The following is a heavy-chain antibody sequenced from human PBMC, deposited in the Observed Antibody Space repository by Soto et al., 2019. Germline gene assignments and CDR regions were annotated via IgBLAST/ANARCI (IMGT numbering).Heavy chain of an antibody. CDR2: IYYSGST. Sequence: QVQLQESGPGLVKPSQTLSLTCTVSGGSISSGGYYWSWIRQHPGKGLEWIGYIYYSGSTYYNPSLKSRVTISVDTSKNQFSLKLNSVTAADTXXXXXXXXXXXXXXXXXXXXIWGQGTMVTVSS. CDR3: XXXXXXXXXXXXXXXI. V-gene: IGHV4-31*03. CDR1: GGSISSGGYY. J-gene: IGHJ3*02.